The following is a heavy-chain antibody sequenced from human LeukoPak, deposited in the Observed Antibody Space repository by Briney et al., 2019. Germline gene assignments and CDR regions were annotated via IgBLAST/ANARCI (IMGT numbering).Heavy chain of an antibody. CDR2: IYPNNSDS. CDR1: GYTFTNYW. D-gene: IGHD3-22*01. V-gene: IGHV5-51*01. CDR3: ALSIEAFDSAGYFDY. J-gene: IGHJ4*02. Sequence: GESLKISCKGSGYTFTNYWVGWVRQLPGKGLEWMGTIYPNNSDSRYNPSFRGQVTISVDRSITTAYLLWKSLKASDTAIYYCALSIEAFDSAGYFDYWGQGTLVTVSS.